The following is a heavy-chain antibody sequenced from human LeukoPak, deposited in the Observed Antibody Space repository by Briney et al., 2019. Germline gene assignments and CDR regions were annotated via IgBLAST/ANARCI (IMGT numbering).Heavy chain of an antibody. Sequence: PSETLSLTCTVSGGSISSYYWGWIRQPPGKGLEWIGSIYYSGSTYYNPSLKSRVTISVDTSKNQFSLKLSSVTAADTAVYYCARLGDDFWSGHMDVWGKGTTVTVSS. J-gene: IGHJ6*03. CDR3: ARLGDDFWSGHMDV. V-gene: IGHV4-39*01. CDR2: IYYSGST. CDR1: GGSISSYY. D-gene: IGHD3-3*01.